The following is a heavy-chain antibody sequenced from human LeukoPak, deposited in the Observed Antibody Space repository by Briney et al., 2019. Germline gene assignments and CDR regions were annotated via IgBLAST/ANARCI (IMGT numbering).Heavy chain of an antibody. CDR3: AREGVVSDYYFDY. CDR1: GFTFSSYE. CDR2: ISSSGSTI. D-gene: IGHD2-15*01. V-gene: IGHV3-48*03. J-gene: IGHJ4*02. Sequence: GGSLRLSCEASGFTFSSYEMNWVRQAPGKGLEWVSYISSSGSTIYYADSVKGQFTISRDNAKNSLHLQMNSLRAEDTAVYYCAREGVVSDYYFDYWGQGTLVTVSS.